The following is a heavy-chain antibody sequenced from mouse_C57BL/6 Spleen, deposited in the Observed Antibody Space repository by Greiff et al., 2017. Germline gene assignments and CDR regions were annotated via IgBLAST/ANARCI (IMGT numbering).Heavy chain of an antibody. CDR3: ARPNGGAWFAY. J-gene: IGHJ3*01. CDR2: ISSGSSTI. V-gene: IGHV5-17*01. Sequence: EVKVVESGGGLVKPGGSLKLSCAASGFTFSDYGMHWVRQAPEKGLEWVAYISSGSSTIYYADTVKGRFTISRDNDKNTLFLQMTSLRSEDTAMYYCARPNGGAWFAYWGQGTLVTVSA. CDR1: GFTFSDYG.